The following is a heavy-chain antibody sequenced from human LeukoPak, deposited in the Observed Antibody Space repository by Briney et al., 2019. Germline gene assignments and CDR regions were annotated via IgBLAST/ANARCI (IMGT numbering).Heavy chain of an antibody. D-gene: IGHD4-17*01. CDR1: GFTFSDEY. V-gene: IGHV3-11*01. CDR3: ARDPFMTTGWGIDY. Sequence: PGGSLRLSCAASGFTFSDEYMNWIRQAPGKGLEWVSYISENGNIIYYADSVKGRFTISRDNARNSLYLQMNSLRAEDTAVYYCARDPFMTTGWGIDYWGQGTLVTVSS. CDR2: ISENGNII. J-gene: IGHJ4*02.